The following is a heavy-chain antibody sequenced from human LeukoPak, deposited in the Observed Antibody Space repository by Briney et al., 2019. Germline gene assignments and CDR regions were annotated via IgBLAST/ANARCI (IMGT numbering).Heavy chain of an antibody. CDR2: ISSSSSYI. CDR3: ARDQGSWELPGHDAFDI. Sequence: NPGGSLRLSCAASGFTFSSYSMNWVRQAPGKGLEWVSSISSSSSYIYYADSVKGRFTISRDNAKNSLYLQMNSLRAEDTAVYYCARDQGSWELPGHDAFDIWGQGTMVTVSS. V-gene: IGHV3-21*01. D-gene: IGHD1-26*01. J-gene: IGHJ3*02. CDR1: GFTFSSYS.